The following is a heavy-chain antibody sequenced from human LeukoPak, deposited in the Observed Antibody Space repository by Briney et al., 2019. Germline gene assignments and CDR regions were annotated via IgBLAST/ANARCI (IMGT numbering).Heavy chain of an antibody. CDR2: IVPIFGTA. Sequence: ASVKVSRKAAGGTFISYAISWVRQAPGQGLEGMGGIVPIFGTANYAQKFQARATITAAESTSTAHMDLSSLRSEHTAVYSCARDFVGGGLSGSYYWFAPWGQGTLVTVSP. CDR1: GGTFISYA. J-gene: IGHJ5*02. V-gene: IGHV1-69*13. CDR3: ARDFVGGGLSGSYYWFAP. D-gene: IGHD3-10*01.